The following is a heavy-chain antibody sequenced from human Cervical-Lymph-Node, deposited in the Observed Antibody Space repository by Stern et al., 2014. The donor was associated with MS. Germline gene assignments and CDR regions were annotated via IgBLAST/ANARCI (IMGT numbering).Heavy chain of an antibody. V-gene: IGHV3-23*04. D-gene: IGHD2-2*01. CDR1: GFTFSTYA. CDR3: AKDLGRGVVVVPLYGLDV. J-gene: IGHJ6*02. Sequence: VQLVESGGGLVQPGGSLRLSCAASGFTFSTYAFSWVRQAPGKGLEWVSSISASGVYTYHADSVKGRFPISRDKSKSMLYLEMQSLRAEDTAVYHCAKDLGRGVVVVPLYGLDVWGQGTTVTVSS. CDR2: ISASGVYT.